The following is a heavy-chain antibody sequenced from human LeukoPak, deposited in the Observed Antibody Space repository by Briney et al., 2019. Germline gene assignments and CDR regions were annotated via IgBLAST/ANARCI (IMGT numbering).Heavy chain of an antibody. CDR2: IYTSGST. CDR1: GGSISSYY. J-gene: IGHJ6*03. CDR3: ARVRGSSTSWSYYYYMDV. V-gene: IGHV4-4*07. Sequence: SETLSLTCTVSGGSISSYYWSWIRQPAGKGLEWIGRIYTSGSTNYNPSLKSRVTISVDTSKNQFSLKLSSVTAADTAVYYCARVRGSSTSWSYYYYMDVWGKGTTVTVSS. D-gene: IGHD2-2*01.